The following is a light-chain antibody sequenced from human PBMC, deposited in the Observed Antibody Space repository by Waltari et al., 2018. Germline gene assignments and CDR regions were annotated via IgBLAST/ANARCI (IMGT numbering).Light chain of an antibody. V-gene: IGLV2-23*02. CDR2: EVS. CDR3: LSYAATVSFG. J-gene: IGLJ2*01. CDR1: SSDVGNNNH. Sequence: QPALTQPASVSGSPGQSITIPCPGTSSDVGNNNHSCWYQKHPDKVPKPIIYEVSKRPSGVSDRFSGSKSGNTASLTISGLQAEDEADYYCLSYAATVSFGFGGGTKLTVL.